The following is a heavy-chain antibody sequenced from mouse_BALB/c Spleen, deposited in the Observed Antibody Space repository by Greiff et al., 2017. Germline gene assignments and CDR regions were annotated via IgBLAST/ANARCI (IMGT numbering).Heavy chain of an antibody. CDR1: GFTFSSYA. CDR2: ISSGGST. CDR3: ARDPLLRRSAMDY. V-gene: IGHV5-6-5*01. J-gene: IGHJ4*01. D-gene: IGHD1-1*01. Sequence: EVQLQESGGGLVKPGGSLKLSCAASGFTFSSYAMSWVRQTPEKRLEWVASISSGGSTYYPDSVKGRFTISRDNARNILYLQMSSLRSEDTAMYYCARDPLLRRSAMDYWGQGTSVTVSS.